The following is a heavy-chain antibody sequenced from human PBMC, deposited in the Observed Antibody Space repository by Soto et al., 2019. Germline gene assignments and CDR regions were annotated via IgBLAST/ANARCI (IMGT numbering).Heavy chain of an antibody. D-gene: IGHD3-10*01. Sequence: PGGSLRLSCAASGFTFSSYAMSWVRQAPGKGLEWVSAISGSGGSTYYADSVKGRFTISRDNSKNTLYLQMNSLRAEDTAVYYCAKGPYLDGSGYLYYFDYWGQGTLVTVSS. CDR2: ISGSGGST. J-gene: IGHJ4*02. CDR3: AKGPYLDGSGYLYYFDY. CDR1: GFTFSSYA. V-gene: IGHV3-23*01.